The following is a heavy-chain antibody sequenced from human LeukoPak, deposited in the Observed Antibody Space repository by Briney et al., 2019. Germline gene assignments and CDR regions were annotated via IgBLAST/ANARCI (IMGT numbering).Heavy chain of an antibody. Sequence: GGSLRLSCTASGFTFDDYAMHWVRQAPGKGLEWVSGISWNSGSIGYVDSVKGRFTISRDNARNSMYLQLNSLRVEDTAVYYCARATLGWFDPWGQGTLVTVSA. J-gene: IGHJ5*02. D-gene: IGHD7-27*01. CDR1: GFTFDDYA. CDR2: ISWNSGSI. V-gene: IGHV3-9*01. CDR3: ARATLGWFDP.